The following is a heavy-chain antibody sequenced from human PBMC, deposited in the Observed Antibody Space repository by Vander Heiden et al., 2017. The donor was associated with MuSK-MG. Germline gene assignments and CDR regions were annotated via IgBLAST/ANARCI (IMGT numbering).Heavy chain of an antibody. CDR2: INHSGST. D-gene: IGHD3-22*01. V-gene: IGHV4-34*01. Sequence: QVQLQQWGAGLLKPSETLSLTCAVYGGSFSGYYWSWIRQPPGKGLEWIGEINHSGSTNYNPSLKSRVTISVDTSKNQFSLKLSSVTAADTAVYYCARGHNYYDSSPAAYYFDYWGQGTLVTVSS. CDR3: ARGHNYYDSSPAAYYFDY. CDR1: GGSFSGYY. J-gene: IGHJ4*02.